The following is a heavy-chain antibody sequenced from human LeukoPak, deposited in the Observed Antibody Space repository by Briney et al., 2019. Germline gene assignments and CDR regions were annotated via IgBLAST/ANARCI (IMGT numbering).Heavy chain of an antibody. V-gene: IGHV3-74*01. Sequence: GGSLRLSCAAAGFTFDYYWMHWVRQAPGKGLMWVSRINTDGSNTHYADSVKGRFTISRDNAKNTLYLQMNSLRAEDTAIYYCVRDGEYSHGIDFDYWGQGTLVTVSP. CDR3: VRDGEYSHGIDFDY. CDR1: GFTFDYYW. J-gene: IGHJ4*02. CDR2: INTDGSNT. D-gene: IGHD5-18*01.